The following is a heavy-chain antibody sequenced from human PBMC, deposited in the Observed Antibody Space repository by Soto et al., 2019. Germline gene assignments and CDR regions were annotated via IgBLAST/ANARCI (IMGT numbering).Heavy chain of an antibody. D-gene: IGHD6-19*01. CDR1: GFTFSSYA. J-gene: IGHJ3*02. CDR2: ISGSGGST. Sequence: PGGSLRLSCAASGFTFSSYAMSWVRQAPGKGLEWVSAISGSGGSTYYADSVKGRFTISRDNSKNTLYLQMNSLRAEDTAVYYCAKPNTYSSGWFHGFDAFDIWGQGTMVTVSS. V-gene: IGHV3-23*01. CDR3: AKPNTYSSGWFHGFDAFDI.